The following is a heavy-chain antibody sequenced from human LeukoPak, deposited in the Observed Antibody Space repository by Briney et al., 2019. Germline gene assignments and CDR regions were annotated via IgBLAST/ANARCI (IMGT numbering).Heavy chain of an antibody. V-gene: IGHV4-34*01. CDR1: GGSFSGYY. CDR3: ARKAAMVFDWFDP. Sequence: SETLSLTCAVYGGSFSGYYWSWIRQPPGKGLEWIGEINHCGSTNYNPSLKSRVTTSVDTSKNQFSLKLSSVTAADTAVYYCARKAAMVFDWFDPWGQGTLVTVSS. D-gene: IGHD5-18*01. CDR2: INHCGST. J-gene: IGHJ5*02.